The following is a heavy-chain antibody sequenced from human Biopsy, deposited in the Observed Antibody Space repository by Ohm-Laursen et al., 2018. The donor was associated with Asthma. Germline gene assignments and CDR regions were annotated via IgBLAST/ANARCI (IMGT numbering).Heavy chain of an antibody. Sequence: SLRLSCAASGFSFSNFAIHWVRQAPGKGLEWVGVISKDASTQDYADSVKGRFTISRDNAKNSLYLQMNSLRVEDTAFYHCTKDTGELGMSAFDVWGQGTTVAVSS. CDR1: GFSFSNFA. CDR2: ISKDASTQ. D-gene: IGHD7-27*01. J-gene: IGHJ3*01. CDR3: TKDTGELGMSAFDV. V-gene: IGHV3-30*18.